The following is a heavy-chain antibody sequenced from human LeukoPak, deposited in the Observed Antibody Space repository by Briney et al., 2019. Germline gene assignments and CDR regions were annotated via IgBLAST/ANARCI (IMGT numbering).Heavy chain of an antibody. CDR1: GGSISSYY. V-gene: IGHV4-59*01. CDR3: AREPRGPGYGGIRN. J-gene: IGHJ4*02. Sequence: PSETLSLTCTVSGGSISSYYWSWIRQPPGKGLEWIGYIYYSGSTNYNPSLKSRVTISVDTSKNQFSLKLSSVTAADTAVYYCAREPRGPGYGGIRNWGQGTLLTVSS. D-gene: IGHD4-23*01. CDR2: IYYSGST.